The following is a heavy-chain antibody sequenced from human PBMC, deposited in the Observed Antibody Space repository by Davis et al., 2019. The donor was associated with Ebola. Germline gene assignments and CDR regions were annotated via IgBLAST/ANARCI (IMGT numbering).Heavy chain of an antibody. J-gene: IGHJ4*02. V-gene: IGHV5-10-1*01. CDR1: GYSFVSYW. CDR3: AREPQLYNYFDY. D-gene: IGHD6-6*01. Sequence: GESLKISCKGSGYSFVSYWISWVRQLPGKGLEWMGRIDPSDSHTEYSPSFQGHVTISADKSITTAYLQWSSLKAPDTALYFCAREPQLYNYFDYWGQGTLVTVSP. CDR2: IDPSDSHT.